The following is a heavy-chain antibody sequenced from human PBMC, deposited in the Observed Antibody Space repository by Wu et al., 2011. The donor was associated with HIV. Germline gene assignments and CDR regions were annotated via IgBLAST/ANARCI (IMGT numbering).Heavy chain of an antibody. D-gene: IGHD3-3*01. CDR2: MNPKSGNT. CDR1: GYTFSSYD. J-gene: IGHJ6*03. V-gene: IGHV1-8*02. CDR3: AKVQRAFGVITDCYYYYMGV. Sequence: QVQLVQSGAEVKKPGASVKVSCKASGYTFSSYDVNWVRQATGQGLEWMGWMNPKSGNTGYAQKFQDRVTMTRNTSITTAYMDLSILRSEDTAVSYCAKVQRAFGVITDCYYYYMGVCGKGTTVTVSS.